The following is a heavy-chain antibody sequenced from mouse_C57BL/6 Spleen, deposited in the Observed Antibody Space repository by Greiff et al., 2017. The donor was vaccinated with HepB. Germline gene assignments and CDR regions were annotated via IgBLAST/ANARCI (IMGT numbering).Heavy chain of an antibody. D-gene: IGHD1-1*01. CDR3: ALVTTGVAGGFDE. J-gene: IGHJ2*01. CDR1: GYTFTSYW. CDR2: IDPSDSCT. V-gene: IGHV1-69*01. Sequence: QVQLQQSGAELVMPGASVKLSCKASGYTFTSYWMHWVKQRPGQGLEWIGAIDPSDSCTNYNQKFKGKSTLTVDKSSSTAYMQLSSLTSEDSAVYYCALVTTGVAGGFDEWGQGTTLTVSS.